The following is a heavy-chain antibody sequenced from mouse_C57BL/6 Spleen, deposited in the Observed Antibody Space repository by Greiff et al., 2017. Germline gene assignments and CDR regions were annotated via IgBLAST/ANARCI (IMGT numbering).Heavy chain of an antibody. V-gene: IGHV1-61*01. D-gene: IGHD2-2*01. CDR3: ARRGYDERVGYFDV. CDR2: IYPSDSET. J-gene: IGHJ1*03. Sequence: QVQLQQPGAELVRPGSSVKLSCKASGYTFTSYWMDWVKQRPGQGLEWIGNIYPSDSETHYNQKFKDKATLTVDKSSSTAYMQLSSLTSEDSAVYYCARRGYDERVGYFDVWGTGTTVTVSS. CDR1: GYTFTSYW.